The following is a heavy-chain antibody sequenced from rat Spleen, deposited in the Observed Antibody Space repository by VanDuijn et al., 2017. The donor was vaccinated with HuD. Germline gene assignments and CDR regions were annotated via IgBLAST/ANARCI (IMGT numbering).Heavy chain of an antibody. CDR3: TRENYYTGDY. D-gene: IGHD1-6*01. J-gene: IGHJ2*01. Sequence: EVQLVESDGGLVQPGRSLKLSCAASGFTFSDYYMAWVRQAPTKGLEWVATISSDGGNTYYPDSVKGRFTISRDIAKSTLYLQVSSLRSEDTATYYCTRENYYTGDYWGQGVMVTVSS. V-gene: IGHV5-20*01. CDR2: ISSDGGNT. CDR1: GFTFSDYY.